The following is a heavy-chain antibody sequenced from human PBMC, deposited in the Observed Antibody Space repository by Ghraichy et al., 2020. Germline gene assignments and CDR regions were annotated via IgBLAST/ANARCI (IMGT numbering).Heavy chain of an antibody. J-gene: IGHJ5*02. CDR1: GFTVSNNY. CDR2: IYSGDKT. D-gene: IGHD2-2*01. Sequence: GESMNISCAASGFTVSNNYMTWVRQAPGKGLEWVSVIYSGDKTYYADSVRGRFTISRDNSNNTLYLQMNSLRAEDTAVYYCARATRGWFDPWGQGTLVTVSS. CDR3: ARATRGWFDP. V-gene: IGHV3-53*01.